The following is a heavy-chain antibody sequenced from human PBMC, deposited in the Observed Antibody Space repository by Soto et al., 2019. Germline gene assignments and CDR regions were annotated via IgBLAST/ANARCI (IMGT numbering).Heavy chain of an antibody. Sequence: GGSLRLSCAASGFTFTSYSMNWVRQAPGQGLGWVSYITSKSTTIKYADSVKGRFTVSRDNAENSLYLQLNSLRDEDTAVYYCAREMGACSDSTCYPGPYDSWGQGTLVTVSS. V-gene: IGHV3-48*02. D-gene: IGHD3-16*01. CDR1: GFTFTSYS. CDR2: ITSKSTTI. CDR3: AREMGACSDSTCYPGPYDS. J-gene: IGHJ5*02.